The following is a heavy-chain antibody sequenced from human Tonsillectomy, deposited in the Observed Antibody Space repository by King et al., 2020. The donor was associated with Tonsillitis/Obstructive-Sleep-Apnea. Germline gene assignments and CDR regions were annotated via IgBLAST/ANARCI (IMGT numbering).Heavy chain of an antibody. D-gene: IGHD6-13*01. Sequence: PLQESGPGLVKPSETLSLTCTVSGGSISSSSYYWGWIRQPPGKGLEWIGSIYYSGSTYYNPSLKSRVTLSVDTSKNQFSLKLSSVTAADTAVYYCARSSNSAAGRFDPWGQGTLVTVSS. CDR1: GGSISSSSYY. V-gene: IGHV4-39*01. J-gene: IGHJ5*02. CDR3: ARSSNSAAGRFDP. CDR2: IYYSGST.